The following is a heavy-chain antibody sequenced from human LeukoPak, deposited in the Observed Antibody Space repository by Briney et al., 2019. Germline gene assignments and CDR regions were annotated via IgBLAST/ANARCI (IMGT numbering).Heavy chain of an antibody. CDR3: ARVYYSGSYDYWYFDL. D-gene: IGHD1-26*01. CDR1: GGSIRSYY. V-gene: IGHV4-59*01. Sequence: SGTLSLTCTVPGGSIRSYYWSWIRQSPGKGLEGIGYIYYSGSTNYNPSLKSRVTISVDTSKNQFSLKLSSVTAADTAVYYCARVYYSGSYDYWYFDLWGRGTLVTVSS. J-gene: IGHJ2*01. CDR2: IYYSGST.